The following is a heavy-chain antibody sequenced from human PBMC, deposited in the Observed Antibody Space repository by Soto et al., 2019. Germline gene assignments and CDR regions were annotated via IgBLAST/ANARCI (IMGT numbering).Heavy chain of an antibody. D-gene: IGHD3-22*01. CDR2: IYYSGST. J-gene: IGHJ4*02. V-gene: IGHV4-59*01. CDR1: GGSISSYY. Sequence: SETLSLTCTVSGGSISSYYWSWIRQPPGKGLECIGYIYYSGSTNYNPSLKSRVTISVDTSKNQFSLKLSSVTAADTAVYYCAREGYDSSGYYSDYWGQGTLVTVSS. CDR3: AREGYDSSGYYSDY.